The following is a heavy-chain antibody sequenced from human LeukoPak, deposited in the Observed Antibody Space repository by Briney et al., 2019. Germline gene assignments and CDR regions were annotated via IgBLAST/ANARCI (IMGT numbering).Heavy chain of an antibody. V-gene: IGHV1-18*01. CDR3: ARDSALDDIVVVPAAIDWFDP. CDR1: GHTFTSYG. Sequence: ASVKVSCKASGHTFTSYGISWVRQAPGQGLEWMGWISAYNGNTNYAQKLQGRVTMTTDTSTSTAYMELRSLRSDDTAVYYCARDSALDDIVVVPAAIDWFDPWGQGTLVTVSS. CDR2: ISAYNGNT. D-gene: IGHD2-2*01. J-gene: IGHJ5*02.